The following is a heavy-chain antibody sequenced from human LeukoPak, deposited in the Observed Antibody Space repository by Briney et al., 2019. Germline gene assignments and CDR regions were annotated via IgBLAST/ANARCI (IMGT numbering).Heavy chain of an antibody. CDR2: INEGGNTV. CDR1: GLRFTSDL. J-gene: IGHJ1*01. CDR3: ATPFPYCGDGNCKL. V-gene: IGHV3-7*01. D-gene: IGHD2-15*01. Sequence: VGALRLSCAASGLRFTSDLMSWGREAPGEGLEWGANINEGGNTVNYVDSVKGRVSLSRDNDKKAHFLEMHTLRFADTPIYYCATPFPYCGDGNCKLGGQGAQVPVSS.